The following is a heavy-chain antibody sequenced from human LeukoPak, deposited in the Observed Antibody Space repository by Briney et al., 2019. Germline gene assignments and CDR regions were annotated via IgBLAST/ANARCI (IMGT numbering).Heavy chain of an antibody. Sequence: ASVKVSCKASGYTFTSYGISWVRQAPGQGLEWMGWISAYNGNTNYAQKLQGRVTMTTDTFTSTAYMELRSLRSDDTAVYYCARAPPFTMVRGVIIGYTEGIFDPWGQGTLVTVSS. J-gene: IGHJ5*02. CDR3: ARAPPFTMVRGVIIGYTEGIFDP. D-gene: IGHD3-10*01. CDR1: GYTFTSYG. V-gene: IGHV1-18*01. CDR2: ISAYNGNT.